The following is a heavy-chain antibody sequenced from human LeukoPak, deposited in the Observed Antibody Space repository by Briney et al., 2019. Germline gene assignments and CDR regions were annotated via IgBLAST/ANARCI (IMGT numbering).Heavy chain of an antibody. D-gene: IGHD4-23*01. V-gene: IGHV3-9*01. CDR3: ARDDYGGNSYFDY. CDR2: ISWNSGSI. Sequence: GGSLRLSCAASGFTFDDYAMHWVRQAPGKGLEWVSGISWNSGSIGYADSVKGRFTISRDNAKNSLYLQMNSLRAEDTAVYYCARDDYGGNSYFDYWGQGTLVTVSS. J-gene: IGHJ4*02. CDR1: GFTFDDYA.